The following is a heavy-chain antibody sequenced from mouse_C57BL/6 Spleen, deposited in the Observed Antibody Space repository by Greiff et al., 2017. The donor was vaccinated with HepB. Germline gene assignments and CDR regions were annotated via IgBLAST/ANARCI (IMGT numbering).Heavy chain of an antibody. Sequence: EVMLVESGGGLVKPGGSLKLSCAASRFTFSSYAMSWVRQTPEKRLEWVATISDGGSYTYYPDNVKGRFTISRDNAKNNLYLQMSHLKSEDTAMYYCARSYQRAMDYWGQGTSVTVSS. V-gene: IGHV5-4*03. D-gene: IGHD2-10*01. CDR2: ISDGGSYT. CDR1: RFTFSSYA. CDR3: ARSYQRAMDY. J-gene: IGHJ4*01.